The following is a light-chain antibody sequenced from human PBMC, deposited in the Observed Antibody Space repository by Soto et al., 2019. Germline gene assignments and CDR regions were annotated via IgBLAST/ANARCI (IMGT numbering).Light chain of an antibody. V-gene: IGLV2-23*03. CDR1: SSDVGSYQL. CDR2: EGN. J-gene: IGLJ3*02. CDR3: CSYAGSSTFEV. Sequence: QSALTQPASVSGSPGQSITISCTGTSSDVGSYQLVSWYQQHPGKAPKVMIYEGNKRPSGVSNRFSGSKSGNTASLTISGLQAEDEADYYCCSYAGSSTFEVFGGGTQLTVL.